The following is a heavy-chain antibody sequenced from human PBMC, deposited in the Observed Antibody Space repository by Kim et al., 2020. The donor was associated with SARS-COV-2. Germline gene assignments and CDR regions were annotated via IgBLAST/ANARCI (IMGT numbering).Heavy chain of an antibody. CDR3: ARGDDILTGYMIPLDR. CDR1: GYRFTGFH. J-gene: IGHJ5*02. D-gene: IGHD3-9*01. V-gene: IGHV1-2*02. Sequence: ASVKVSCKASGYRFTGFHIHWVRQAPGQGLEWMGRINPSSGGTNYAQKFQGRVTLTRDPPITTVYMELRRLTSDDTAVYYCARGDDILTGYMIPLDRWGQGTLVTVSS. CDR2: INPSSGGT.